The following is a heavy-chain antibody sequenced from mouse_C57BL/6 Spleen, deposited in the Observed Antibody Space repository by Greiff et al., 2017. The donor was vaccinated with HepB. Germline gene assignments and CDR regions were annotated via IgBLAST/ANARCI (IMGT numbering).Heavy chain of an antibody. V-gene: IGHV5-16*01. CDR2: INYDGSST. CDR1: GFTFSDYY. J-gene: IGHJ2*01. CDR3: ARVYGNYAFDY. Sequence: EVKVEESEGGLVQPGRSMKLSCTASGFTFSDYYMAWVRQVPEKGLEWVANINYDGSSTYYLDSLKSRFIISRDNAKNILYLQMSSLKSEDTATYYCARVYGNYAFDYWGQGTTLTVSS. D-gene: IGHD2-1*01.